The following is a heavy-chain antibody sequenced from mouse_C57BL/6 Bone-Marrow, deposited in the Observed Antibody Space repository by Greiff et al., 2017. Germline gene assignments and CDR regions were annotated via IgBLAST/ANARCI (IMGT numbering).Heavy chain of an antibody. Sequence: VQLQQSGAELARPGASVKLSCKASGYTFTSYGISWVKQRTGQGLEWIGEIYPRSGNTYYNEQFKGKATLTADKSSSTAYMELRSLTSEDSAVYFCARWTAWFAYWGQGTLVTVSA. V-gene: IGHV1-81*01. J-gene: IGHJ3*01. CDR2: IYPRSGNT. CDR1: GYTFTSYG. CDR3: ARWTAWFAY.